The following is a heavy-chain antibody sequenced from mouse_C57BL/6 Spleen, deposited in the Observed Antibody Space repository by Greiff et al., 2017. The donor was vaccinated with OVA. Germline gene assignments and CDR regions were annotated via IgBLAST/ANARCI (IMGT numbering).Heavy chain of an antibody. CDR2: INPNNGGT. V-gene: IGHV1-26*01. Sequence: EVQLQQSGPELVKPGASVKISCKASGYTFTDYYMNWVKQSHGKSLEWIGDINPNNGGTSYNQKFKGKATLTVDKSSSTAYMELRSLTSEDSAVYYCARHGYDYDGGYFDVWGTGTTVTVSS. CDR1: GYTFTDYY. J-gene: IGHJ1*03. D-gene: IGHD2-4*01. CDR3: ARHGYDYDGGYFDV.